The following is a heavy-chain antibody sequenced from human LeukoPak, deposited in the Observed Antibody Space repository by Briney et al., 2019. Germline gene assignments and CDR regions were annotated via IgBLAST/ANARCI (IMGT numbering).Heavy chain of an antibody. CDR1: GGSISSGGFS. Sequence: SETLSLTCGVSGGSISSGGFSWSWIRQPPGKGLEWIGYIYHSGSTYYKPSLKSRVTISIDTSKNQFSLKLSSVTAADTAVYYCARSHHGPYWYFDLWGRGTLVTVSS. D-gene: IGHD1-14*01. CDR2: IYHSGST. J-gene: IGHJ2*01. CDR3: ARSHHGPYWYFDL. V-gene: IGHV4-30-2*02.